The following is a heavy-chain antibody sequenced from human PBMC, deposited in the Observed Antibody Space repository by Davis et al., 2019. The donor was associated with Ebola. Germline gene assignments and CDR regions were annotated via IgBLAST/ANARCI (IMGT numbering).Heavy chain of an antibody. CDR1: GDSVSSGG. J-gene: IGHJ6*02. CDR3: VRGWGRTGLGV. Sequence: HSQTLSLTCAISGDSVSSGGWNWIRQSPSRGLEWLGRTYYSSKWYHDYAVSVSSRITINPDTSKNQFSLQLNSVTPEDTAVYYCVRGWGRTGLGVWGQGTTVTVSS. D-gene: IGHD1-26*01. CDR2: TYYSSKWYH. V-gene: IGHV6-1*01.